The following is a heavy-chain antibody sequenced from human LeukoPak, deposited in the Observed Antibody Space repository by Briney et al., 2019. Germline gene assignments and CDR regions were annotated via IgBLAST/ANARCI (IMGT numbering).Heavy chain of an antibody. V-gene: IGHV3-21*01. CDR1: GFTFSSYS. D-gene: IGHD5-18*01. Sequence: PGGSLRLSCAASGFTFSSYSMNWVRQAPGKGLEWVSSISSSCSYIYYADSVKGRFTISRDNAKNSLYLQMNSLRAEDTAVYYCARDLDGTAMANPQLAYWGQGTLVTISS. J-gene: IGHJ4*02. CDR3: ARDLDGTAMANPQLAY. CDR2: ISSSCSYI.